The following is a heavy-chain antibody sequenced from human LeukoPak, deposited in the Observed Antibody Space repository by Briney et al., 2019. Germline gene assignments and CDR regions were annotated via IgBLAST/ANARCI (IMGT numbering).Heavy chain of an antibody. CDR1: GGSFSGYY. V-gene: IGHV4-34*01. D-gene: IGHD3-22*01. CDR3: ARGGEDTRIGAYSLDY. J-gene: IGHJ4*02. CDR2: INHSGST. Sequence: SETLSLTCAVYGGSFSGYYWSWIRQPPGKGLEWIGEINHSGSTNYNPSLKSRVTISVDTSKNQFSLKLSSVTAADTAVYYCARGGEDTRIGAYSLDYWGQGTLVTVSS.